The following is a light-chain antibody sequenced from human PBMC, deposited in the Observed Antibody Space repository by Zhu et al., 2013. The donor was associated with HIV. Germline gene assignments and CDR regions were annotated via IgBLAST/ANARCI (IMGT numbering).Light chain of an antibody. CDR3: QAWDSSSAGV. V-gene: IGLV3-1*01. CDR1: KLGDKY. J-gene: IGLJ2*01. CDR2: QDS. Sequence: ELTQPPSVSVSPGQTASITCSGDKLGDKYACWYQQKPGQSPVLVIYQDSKRPSGIPERFSGSNSGNTATLTISGTQAMDEADYYCQAWDSSSAGVFGGGTKLTVL.